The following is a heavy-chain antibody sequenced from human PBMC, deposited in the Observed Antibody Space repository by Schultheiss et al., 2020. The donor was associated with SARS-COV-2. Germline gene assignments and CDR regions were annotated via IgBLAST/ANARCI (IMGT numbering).Heavy chain of an antibody. CDR2: ISYDGSNK. D-gene: IGHD5-12*01. Sequence: GGSLRLSCAASGFTFSSYAMHWVRQAPGKGLEWVAVISYDGSNKYYADSVKGRFTISRDNSKNTLYLQMNSLRAEDTAVYYCAKDLRVATIGPLAEVGYWGQGTLVTVSS. V-gene: IGHV3-30-3*01. J-gene: IGHJ4*02. CDR3: AKDLRVATIGPLAEVGY. CDR1: GFTFSSYA.